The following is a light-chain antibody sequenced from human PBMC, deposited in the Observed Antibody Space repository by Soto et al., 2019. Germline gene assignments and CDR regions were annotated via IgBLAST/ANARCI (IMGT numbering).Light chain of an antibody. CDR3: QQRSNWPPWT. J-gene: IGKJ1*01. CDR1: QSVGTY. Sequence: EVVLTQSPATLSLSLGERATLSCRASQSVGTYLAWYQHKPGQAPRVLIYDASNRATGVPARFSGSGSGTDFTLTISSLEPEDFAVYYCQQRSNWPPWTFGQGTKVEIK. V-gene: IGKV3-11*01. CDR2: DAS.